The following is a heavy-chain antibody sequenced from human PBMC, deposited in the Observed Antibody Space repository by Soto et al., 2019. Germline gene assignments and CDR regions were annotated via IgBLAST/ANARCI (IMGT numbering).Heavy chain of an antibody. CDR3: GGDFDYDSSGYYPSGMDV. CDR2: IIPIFGTA. V-gene: IGHV1-69*01. J-gene: IGHJ6*02. D-gene: IGHD3-22*01. Sequence: QVQLVQSGAEVKKPGSSVKVSCKASGGTFSSYAISWVRQAPGQGLEWMGGIIPIFGTANYAQKFQGRVMITEDESTSTAYMELSSVRSDDTVVYYCGGDFDYDSSGYYPSGMDVWGQGTTVTVSS. CDR1: GGTFSSYA.